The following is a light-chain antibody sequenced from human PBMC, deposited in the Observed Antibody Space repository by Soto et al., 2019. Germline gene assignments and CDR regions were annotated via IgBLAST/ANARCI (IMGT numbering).Light chain of an antibody. J-gene: IGKJ5*01. Sequence: EIVLTLSPGTLSLSPGERATLSCRASQSVSSNFLARYQLKPGQAPRLLIYGASTRATGFPARFSGSGSGKEFTLTISSFQSERFGDYNWEQDNSRPAITFGQGRR. CDR1: QSVSSN. V-gene: IGKV3-15*01. CDR2: GAS. CDR3: EQDNSRPAIT.